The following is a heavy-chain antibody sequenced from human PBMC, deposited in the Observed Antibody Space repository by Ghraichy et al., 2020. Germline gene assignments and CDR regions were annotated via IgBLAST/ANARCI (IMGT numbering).Heavy chain of an antibody. CDR1: GGSIGRYY. J-gene: IGHJ4*02. CDR2: VYYSGST. Sequence: SETRSLTCNVSGGSIGRYYWSWIRQPPWKALEWLGYVYYSGSTTYNPSLKSRVTISVDTSKNQFSLTLNAVTAADTAVYYCARHGGHCASSSCLYFDQWGPGTLVTVSS. D-gene: IGHD6-19*01. CDR3: ARHGGHCASSSCLYFDQ. V-gene: IGHV4-59*08.